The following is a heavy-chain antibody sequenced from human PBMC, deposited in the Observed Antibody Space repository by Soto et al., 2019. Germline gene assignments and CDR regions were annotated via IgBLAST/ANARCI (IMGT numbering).Heavy chain of an antibody. CDR3: ARGSNGRGAFDI. CDR2: TYYSGST. J-gene: IGHJ3*02. D-gene: IGHD1-1*01. Sequence: SETLSLTCTVSGGSISSYYWSWIRQPPGKGLEWIGYTYYSGSTNYNPSLKSRVTISVDTSKNQFSLKLSSVTAADTAVYYCARGSNGRGAFDIWGQGTMVTVSS. CDR1: GGSISSYY. V-gene: IGHV4-59*01.